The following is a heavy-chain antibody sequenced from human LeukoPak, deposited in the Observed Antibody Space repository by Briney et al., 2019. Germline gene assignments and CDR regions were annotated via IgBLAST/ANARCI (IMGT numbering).Heavy chain of an antibody. CDR2: INEDGSRE. Sequence: GGSLRLSCAASGFTFSNFLMTWVRHSPGKGLEWVANINEDGSRELYVDSAKGRFSISRDNANNALSLQMNSLRVEDTAVYYCARDPPRRSDFWGQGTLVTVSS. J-gene: IGHJ4*02. CDR3: ARDPPRRSDF. V-gene: IGHV3-7*01. CDR1: GFTFSNFL.